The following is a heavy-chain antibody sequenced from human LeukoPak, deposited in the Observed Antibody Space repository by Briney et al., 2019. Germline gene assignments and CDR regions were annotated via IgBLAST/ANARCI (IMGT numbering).Heavy chain of an antibody. Sequence: AETLSLTCTVSGDSISGSSSYYWGWIRQSPGKGLEWIGSIYYSGSTHYNPSLESRVTISVDSSKNQFSVRLSSVTAADTAVYYCARRGLRYFDWLFRYFDYWGQGTLVTVSS. CDR1: GDSISGSSSYY. CDR3: ARRGLRYFDWLFRYFDY. V-gene: IGHV4-39*01. CDR2: IYYSGST. J-gene: IGHJ4*02. D-gene: IGHD3-9*01.